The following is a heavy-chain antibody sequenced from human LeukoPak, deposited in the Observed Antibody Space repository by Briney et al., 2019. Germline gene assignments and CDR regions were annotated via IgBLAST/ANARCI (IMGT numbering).Heavy chain of an antibody. CDR1: GGSINGYY. Sequence: SETLSLTCTVSGGSINGYYWSWIRQPPGKGLEWIGYISYSGSTNYNPSLKSRVTISVDTKQFSLKLSSVTAADTAVYYCASPGSGRHAFDIWGQGTMVTVSS. CDR3: ASPGSGRHAFDI. J-gene: IGHJ3*02. V-gene: IGHV4-59*01. CDR2: ISYSGST. D-gene: IGHD3-10*01.